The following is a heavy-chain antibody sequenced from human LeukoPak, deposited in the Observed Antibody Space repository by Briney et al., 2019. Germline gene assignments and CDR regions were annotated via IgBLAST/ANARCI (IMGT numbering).Heavy chain of an antibody. J-gene: IGHJ5*02. D-gene: IGHD6-13*01. CDR3: AKEHSSSAIDP. CDR2: ISSSSSYI. Sequence: GGSLRLSCAASGFTFSSYSMNWIRQAPGKGLEWVSSISSSSSYIYYADSVKGRFTISRDNAKNSLYLQMNSLRAEDTAVYYCAKEHSSSAIDPWGQGTLVTVSS. CDR1: GFTFSSYS. V-gene: IGHV3-21*01.